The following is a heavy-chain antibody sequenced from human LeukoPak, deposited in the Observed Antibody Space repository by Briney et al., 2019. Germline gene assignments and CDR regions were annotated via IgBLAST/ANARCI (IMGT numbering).Heavy chain of an antibody. D-gene: IGHD2-15*01. CDR3: ARRVGYCSGGSCYRGFRSWFDP. V-gene: IGHV4-30-4*08. Sequence: TSQTLSLTCIVFGDSISSGDYYWTWIRQPPGKGLEWIGEINHSGSTNYNPSLKSRVTISVDTSKNQFSLKLSSVTAADTAVYYCARRVGYCSGGSCYRGFRSWFDPWGQGTLVTVSS. J-gene: IGHJ5*02. CDR1: GDSISSGDYY. CDR2: INHSGST.